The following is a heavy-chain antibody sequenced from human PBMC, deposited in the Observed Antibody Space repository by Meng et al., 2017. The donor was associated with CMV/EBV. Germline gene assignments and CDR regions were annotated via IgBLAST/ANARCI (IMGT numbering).Heavy chain of an antibody. CDR2: MNTNNGNT. CDR3: ASPPVYGDYVRDY. D-gene: IGHD4-17*01. CDR1: CYTFTSCE. J-gene: IGHJ4*02. V-gene: IGHV1-8*01. Sequence: KASCYTFTSCEINWVRQAGGQGLGWMGWMNTNNGNTGYAQKFQSRVTMNTNTSINTAYMELISLRTADKAVDYCASPPVYGDYVRDYWGQGTLVTVSS.